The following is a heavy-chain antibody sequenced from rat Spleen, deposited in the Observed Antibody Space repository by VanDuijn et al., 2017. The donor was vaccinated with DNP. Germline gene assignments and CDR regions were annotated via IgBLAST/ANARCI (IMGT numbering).Heavy chain of an antibody. CDR3: ARWSSSHWYFDF. Sequence: EVQLVESGGGLVQPGRSLKLSCVASGFTFNDFYMAWVRQTPQKGLEWVASIRYAGDNKEYGDSVKGRFTISRDNAKSTLYLQMNSLRSDDTATYYCARWSSSHWYFDFWGPGTMVTVSS. D-gene: IGHD1-2*01. CDR1: GFTFNDFY. CDR2: IRYAGDNK. V-gene: IGHV5-22*01. J-gene: IGHJ1*01.